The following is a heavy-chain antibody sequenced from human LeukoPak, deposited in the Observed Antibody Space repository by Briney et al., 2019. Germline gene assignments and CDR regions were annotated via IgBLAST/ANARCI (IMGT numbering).Heavy chain of an antibody. CDR3: ARDCSGGSCYSIGNWFDP. D-gene: IGHD2-15*01. CDR2: IYTSGST. V-gene: IGHV4-4*07. CDR1: GGSISSYY. J-gene: IGHJ5*02. Sequence: SETLSLTCTASGGSISSYYWSWIRQPAGTGLEWIGRIYTSGSTNYNPSLKSRVTMSVDTSKNQFSLKLSSVTAADTAVYYCARDCSGGSCYSIGNWFDPWGQGTLVTVSS.